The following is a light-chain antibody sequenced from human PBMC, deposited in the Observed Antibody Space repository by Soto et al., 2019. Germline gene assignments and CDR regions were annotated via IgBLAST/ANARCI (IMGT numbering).Light chain of an antibody. CDR2: DAY. CDR3: QQRNMWPIT. J-gene: IGKJ5*01. V-gene: IGKV3-11*01. CDR1: QSFRGL. Sequence: EVVWTQSPFTRTLSPSEICTVSFSASQSFRGLLACYQEKPGHAPRLLIYDAYNRATGIPPRFSGSGSGTDFTLTISSLEPQDSAVYYCQQRNMWPITFGQGTRLDIK.